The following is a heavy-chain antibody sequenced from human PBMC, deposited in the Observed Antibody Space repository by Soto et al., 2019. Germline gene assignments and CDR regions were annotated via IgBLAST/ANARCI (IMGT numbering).Heavy chain of an antibody. CDR1: GGSISSGGCY. V-gene: IGHV4-31*02. J-gene: IGHJ3*02. Sequence: SEILSLTCTVSGGSISSGGCYWSWIRQHPGKGLEWIGYIYYSGSTYYNPSLKSRVTISVDTSKNQFSLKLSSVTAADTAVYYCARAPIGIAVAVGTILHAFDIWGQGTMVTVSS. CDR3: ARAPIGIAVAVGTILHAFDI. CDR2: IYYSGST. D-gene: IGHD6-19*01.